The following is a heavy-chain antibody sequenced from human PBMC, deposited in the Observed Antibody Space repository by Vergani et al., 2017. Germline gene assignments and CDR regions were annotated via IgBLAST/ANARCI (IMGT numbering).Heavy chain of an antibody. CDR1: GFTFDDYA. Sequence: EVQLVESGGGLVQPGRSLRLSCAASGFTFDDYAMHWVRQAPGKGLEWVSGISWNSGSIGYADSVKGRFTISRDNAKNSLYLQMNSLRAEDTAVYYCAKDRQQLVYYFDYWGQGTLVTVSS. V-gene: IGHV3-9*01. J-gene: IGHJ4*02. D-gene: IGHD6-13*01. CDR3: AKDRQQLVYYFDY. CDR2: ISWNSGSI.